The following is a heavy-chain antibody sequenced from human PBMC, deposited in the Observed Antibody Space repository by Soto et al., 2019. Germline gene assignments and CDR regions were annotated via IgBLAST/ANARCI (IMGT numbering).Heavy chain of an antibody. J-gene: IGHJ5*02. CDR1: GGSISSGDYY. CDR3: ARDSNGDNWFDP. CDR2: IYYSGST. Sequence: SETLSLTCTVSGGSISSGDYYWSWIRQPPGKGLEWIGYIYYSGSTYYNPSLKSRVTISVDTSKNQFSLKLSSVTAADTAVYYCARDSNGDNWFDPWGQGTLVTVSS. V-gene: IGHV4-30-4*01.